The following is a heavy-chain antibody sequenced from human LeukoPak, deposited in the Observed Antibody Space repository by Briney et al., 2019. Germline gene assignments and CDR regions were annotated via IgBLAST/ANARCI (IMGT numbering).Heavy chain of an antibody. J-gene: IGHJ5*02. D-gene: IGHD4-17*01. CDR2: IIPIFGIA. CDR3: ARDLRTVTTPKNWFDP. Sequence: GASVKVSCKASGGTFSNYAISWVRQAPGQGLEWMGRIIPIFGIANYAQKFQGRVTITADKSTSTAYMELSSLRSEDTAVYYCARDLRTVTTPKNWFDPWGQGTLVTVSS. V-gene: IGHV1-69*04. CDR1: GGTFSNYA.